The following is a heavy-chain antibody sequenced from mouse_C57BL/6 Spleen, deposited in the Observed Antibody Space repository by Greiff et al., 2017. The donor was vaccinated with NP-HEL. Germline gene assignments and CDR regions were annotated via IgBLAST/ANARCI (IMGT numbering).Heavy chain of an antibody. CDR1: GYTFTSYW. Sequence: QVQLQQSGAELVKPGASVKMSCKASGYTFTSYWITWVKQRPGQGLEWIGDIYPGSGSTNYNEKFKSKATLTVDTSSSTAYMQLSSLTSEDSAVYYCARGQIYDGYYDYAMDYWGQGTSVTVSS. CDR2: IYPGSGST. CDR3: ARGQIYDGYYDYAMDY. J-gene: IGHJ4*01. V-gene: IGHV1-55*01. D-gene: IGHD2-3*01.